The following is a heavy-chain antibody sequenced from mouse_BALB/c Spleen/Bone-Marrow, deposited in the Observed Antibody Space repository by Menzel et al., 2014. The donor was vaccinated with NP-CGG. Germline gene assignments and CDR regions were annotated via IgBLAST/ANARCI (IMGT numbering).Heavy chain of an antibody. CDR2: IYPGDGDT. V-gene: IGHV1-82*01. J-gene: IGHJ2*01. CDR1: GYAFSSSW. Sequence: LVESGPELVKPGASVKISCKASGYAFSSSWMNWVKQRPGQGLEWIGRIYPGDGDTNYNGKFKGEATLTADKSSSTAYMQLSSLTSVDSAVYFCARFSAVCYFDYWGQGTTLTVSS. D-gene: IGHD3-1*01. CDR3: ARFSAVCYFDY.